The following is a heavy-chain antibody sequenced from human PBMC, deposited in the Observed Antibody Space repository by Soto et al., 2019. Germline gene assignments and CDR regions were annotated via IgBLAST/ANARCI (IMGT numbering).Heavy chain of an antibody. CDR3: AREMGSYYDSSGYLSY. CDR2: IWYDGSNK. V-gene: IGHV3-33*01. J-gene: IGHJ4*02. D-gene: IGHD3-22*01. Sequence: QVQLVESGGGVVQPGRSLRLSCAASGFTFSSYGMHWVRQAPGKGLEWVAVIWYDGSNKYYADSVKGRFTISRDNSKNTLYLQMNSLRAEDTAVYCCAREMGSYYDSSGYLSYWGQGTLVTVSS. CDR1: GFTFSSYG.